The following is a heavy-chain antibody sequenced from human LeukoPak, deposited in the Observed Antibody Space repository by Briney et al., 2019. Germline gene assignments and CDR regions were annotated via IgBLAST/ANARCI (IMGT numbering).Heavy chain of an antibody. CDR1: GYRFNAYW. Sequence: RGESLKISCKGSGYRFNAYWSAWVRQMPGKGLEGMGIIYPDDSDTRYSPSFQGQATIPADKSVRTAYLQWSSLKASDTAMYYCARPNITSYYDSRGYDAFDVWGQETMVIVPS. CDR2: IYPDDSDT. D-gene: IGHD3-22*01. CDR3: ARPNITSYYDSRGYDAFDV. V-gene: IGHV5-51*01. J-gene: IGHJ3*01.